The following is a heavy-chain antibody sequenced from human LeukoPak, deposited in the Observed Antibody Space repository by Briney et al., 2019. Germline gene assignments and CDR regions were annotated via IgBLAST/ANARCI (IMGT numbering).Heavy chain of an antibody. D-gene: IGHD1-1*01. CDR3: ARAVTVTTNWFDP. J-gene: IGHJ5*02. CDR2: IRYTGST. CDR1: GGSISSYY. Sequence: SETLSLTCTVSGGSISSYYWSWIRQPPGKGLEWIGHIRYTGSTNYNPSLKSRVTISVDTSRSQFSLKLTSVTAADTAVYYCARAVTVTTNWFDPWGQGTLVTVSS. V-gene: IGHV4-59*01.